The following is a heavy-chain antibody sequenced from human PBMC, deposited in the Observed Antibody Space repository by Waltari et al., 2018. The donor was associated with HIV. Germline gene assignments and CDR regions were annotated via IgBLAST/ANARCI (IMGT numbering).Heavy chain of an antibody. CDR1: GFTFSSYE. Sequence: EVQLVESGGGLVQPGGSLRLSCAASGFTFSSYEMNWVRQAPGKGLEGVSYISSSGSTIYYADSVKGRFTISRDNAKNSLYLQMNSLRAEDTAVYYCARVARDGYNGGPLDYWGQGTLVTVSS. CDR2: ISSSGSTI. CDR3: ARVARDGYNGGPLDY. J-gene: IGHJ4*02. V-gene: IGHV3-48*03. D-gene: IGHD3-16*01.